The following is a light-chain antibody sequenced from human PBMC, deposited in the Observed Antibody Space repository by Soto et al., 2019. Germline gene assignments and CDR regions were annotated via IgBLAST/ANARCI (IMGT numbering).Light chain of an antibody. CDR3: QQTYSTPGT. CDR1: ETINIY. CDR2: AAS. J-gene: IGKJ1*01. Sequence: DIQMTQSPTSLSASVGDRVSITCRASETINIYLNWNQKKSGEAPKLLIYAASSLQSGVPSRFSGSGAGTGFTLTISSLQPEDFATYYCQQTYSTPGTFGQGTKVEIK. V-gene: IGKV1-39*01.